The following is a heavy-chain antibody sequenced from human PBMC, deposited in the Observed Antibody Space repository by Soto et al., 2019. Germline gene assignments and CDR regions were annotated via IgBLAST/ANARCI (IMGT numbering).Heavy chain of an antibody. D-gene: IGHD1-26*01. J-gene: IGHJ4*02. Sequence: EMQLLESGGDLVQPGGSLRLSCATSGFTFSDHAMHWVRRAPGEGLEWVSGIRGDLVTTPYADSVKGRFTISRDNSKNTLYLQMNSLRAEDTAIYYCVKEGKMGVEGFDFWGQGTLVTVSS. CDR3: VKEGKMGVEGFDF. CDR1: GFTFSDHA. V-gene: IGHV3-23*01. CDR2: IRGDLVTT.